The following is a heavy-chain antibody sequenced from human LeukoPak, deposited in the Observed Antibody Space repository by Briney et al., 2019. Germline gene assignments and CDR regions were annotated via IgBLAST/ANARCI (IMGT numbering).Heavy chain of an antibody. Sequence: GGSLRLSCTGSGFIFSNYGIHWVRQAPGKGLEWLAFIRYGGSNEYYADSVKGRFTISRDNSKRSLYLQMNSLRPDDTATYYCAKSRAPTADPDAFDVWGQGTMVTVSS. CDR1: GFIFSNYG. CDR3: AKSRAPTADPDAFDV. J-gene: IGHJ3*01. CDR2: IRYGGSNE. V-gene: IGHV3-30*02. D-gene: IGHD1-14*01.